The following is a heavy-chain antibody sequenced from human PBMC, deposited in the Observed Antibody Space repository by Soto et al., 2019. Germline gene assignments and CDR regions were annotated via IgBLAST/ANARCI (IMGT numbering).Heavy chain of an antibody. CDR3: AREPGG. V-gene: IGHV4-31*03. CDR2: IYYSGST. D-gene: IGHD3-10*01. J-gene: IGHJ4*02. Sequence: QVQLQESGPGLVKPSQTLSLTCTVSGGSISSGVYYWSWIRQHPGKGLELIGYIYYSGSTYYNPSLTSRVSTSVDTSKTQFSLKLSAVTAADTAVSYCAREPGGWGQGSLVTVSS. CDR1: GGSISSGVYY.